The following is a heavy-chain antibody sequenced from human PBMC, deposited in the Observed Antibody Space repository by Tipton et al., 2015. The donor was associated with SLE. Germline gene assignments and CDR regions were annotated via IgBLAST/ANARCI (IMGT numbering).Heavy chain of an antibody. CDR2: IFYGGGN. D-gene: IGHD4-23*01. V-gene: IGHV4-59*08. CDR1: GGSISSHY. J-gene: IGHJ5*02. CDR3: ARRGRSTVVTPWFDP. Sequence: TLSLTCTVSGGSISSHYWSWIRQSPGRGFEWIGYIFYGGGNNYNYNPSLKSRVTMSADTSKNQFSLNLSSVTAADTAVYYCARRGRSTVVTPWFDPWGQGTLVTVSS.